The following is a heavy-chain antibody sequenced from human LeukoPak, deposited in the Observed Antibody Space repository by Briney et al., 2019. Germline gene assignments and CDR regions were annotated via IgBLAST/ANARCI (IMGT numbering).Heavy chain of an antibody. CDR3: ARGRRWNVLYYYYYMDV. Sequence: SETLSLTCTVSGGSISSSSYYWGWIRQPPGKGLEWIGSIYYSGSTYYNPSLKSRVTISVDTSKNQFSLKLSSVTAADTAVYYCARGRRWNVLYYYYYMDVWGKGTTVTVSS. CDR2: IYYSGST. D-gene: IGHD1-1*01. V-gene: IGHV4-39*01. CDR1: GGSISSSSYY. J-gene: IGHJ6*03.